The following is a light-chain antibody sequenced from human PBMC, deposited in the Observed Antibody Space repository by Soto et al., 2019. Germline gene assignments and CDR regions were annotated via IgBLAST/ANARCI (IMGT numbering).Light chain of an antibody. Sequence: EIVLTQSPATLSLSPGERATLSCRASQSVSSYLAWYQQKPGQAPRLLIYDASNRATGIPARFSGRGSGTDFTLTISSLEPEDFAVYYCQQRSTWPGTFGPGTKVDIK. CDR1: QSVSSY. J-gene: IGKJ3*01. CDR2: DAS. CDR3: QQRSTWPGT. V-gene: IGKV3-11*01.